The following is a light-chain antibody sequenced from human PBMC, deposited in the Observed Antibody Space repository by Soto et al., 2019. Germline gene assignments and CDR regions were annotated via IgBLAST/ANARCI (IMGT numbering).Light chain of an antibody. CDR2: NVS. Sequence: QSALTQPASVSGSPGQSITISCTGSSSDIGGYSYVSWYQQHPGKAPKLLIYNVSDRPSGVSNRFSGSKSGNTASLTISGLLPEDGADYYCSSYRTSSTVVFGGGTKVTVL. J-gene: IGLJ2*01. CDR3: SSYRTSSTVV. V-gene: IGLV2-14*01. CDR1: SSDIGGYSY.